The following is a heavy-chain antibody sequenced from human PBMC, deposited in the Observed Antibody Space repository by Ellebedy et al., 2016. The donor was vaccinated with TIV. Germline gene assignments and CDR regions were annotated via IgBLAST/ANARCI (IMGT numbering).Heavy chain of an antibody. CDR3: KREDY. J-gene: IGHJ4*02. Sequence: GESLKISCQTTRYDFTSYWTGWVPQVPGKGLAWMGIIYPGDSDIRYSPSFQGQVTISADTSISTAYLQWSSLRAEDTAMYYGKREDYWGLGTLVTVSS. CDR2: IYPGDSDI. CDR1: RYDFTSYW. V-gene: IGHV5-51*01.